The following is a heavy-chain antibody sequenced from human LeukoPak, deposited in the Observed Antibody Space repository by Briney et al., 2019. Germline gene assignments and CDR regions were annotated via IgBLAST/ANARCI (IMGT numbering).Heavy chain of an antibody. CDR1: GGSVSSGSYY. CDR3: ARARAAAGVFDY. CDR2: IYYSGST. D-gene: IGHD6-13*01. J-gene: IGHJ4*02. V-gene: IGHV4-61*01. Sequence: SETLSLTCTVSGGSVSSGSYYWSWIRQPPGKGLEWIGYIYYSGSTNYNPSLKSRVTISVDTSKNQFSLKLSSVTAADTAVYYCARARAAAGVFDYWGQGTLVTVSS.